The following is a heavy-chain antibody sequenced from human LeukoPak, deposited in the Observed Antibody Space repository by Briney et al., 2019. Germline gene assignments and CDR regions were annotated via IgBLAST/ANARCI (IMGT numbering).Heavy chain of an antibody. Sequence: PGGSLRLSCAASGFTFSSYGMHWVRQAPGKGLEWVANIKQDGSEKYYVDSVKGRFTISRDNAKNSLYLQMNSLRAEDTAVYYCVSSTSGSYYLAFDIWGQGTMVTVSS. CDR1: GFTFSSYG. V-gene: IGHV3-7*01. J-gene: IGHJ3*02. D-gene: IGHD1-26*01. CDR3: VSSTSGSYYLAFDI. CDR2: IKQDGSEK.